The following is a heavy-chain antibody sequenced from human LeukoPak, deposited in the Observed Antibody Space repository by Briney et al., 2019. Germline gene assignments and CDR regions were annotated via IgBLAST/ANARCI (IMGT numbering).Heavy chain of an antibody. CDR2: ISSSSSYT. J-gene: IGHJ6*04. V-gene: IGHV3-11*06. CDR1: GFTFSTYW. Sequence: PGGSLRLSCAASGFTFSTYWMSWVRQAPGKGMEWVSYISSSSSYTNYADSVKGRFTISRDNAKNSLYLQMNSLRAEDTAVYYCASAPVAVAGYYYYYGMDVWGKGTTVTVSS. CDR3: ASAPVAVAGYYYYYGMDV. D-gene: IGHD6-19*01.